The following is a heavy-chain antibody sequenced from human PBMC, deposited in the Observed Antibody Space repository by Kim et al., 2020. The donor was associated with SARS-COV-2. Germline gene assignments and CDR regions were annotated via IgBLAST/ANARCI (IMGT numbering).Heavy chain of an antibody. J-gene: IGHJ6*02. CDR3: ARDPLVDSSGWYAPYGMDV. CDR2: IKQDGSEK. D-gene: IGHD6-19*01. Sequence: GGSLRLSCAASGFTFSSYWMSWVRQAPGKGLEWVANIKQDGSEKYYVDSVKGRFTISRDNAKNSLYLQMNSLRAEDTAVYYCARDPLVDSSGWYAPYGMDVWGQGTTVTVSS. CDR1: GFTFSSYW. V-gene: IGHV3-7*01.